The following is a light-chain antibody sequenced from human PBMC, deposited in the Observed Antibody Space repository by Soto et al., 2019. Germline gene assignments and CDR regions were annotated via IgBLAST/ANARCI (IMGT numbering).Light chain of an antibody. V-gene: IGKV3-20*01. CDR3: QQYSSSRA. Sequence: EIVLTQSPGTLSLSPGERAILSCRASQSVSSSYLAWYQQKPGQAPRLLIYGVTSRATGIPDRFSGSGSGTDFTLTISRLEPEDFAVYYCQQYSSSRAFGQGTKVDI. CDR1: QSVSSSY. CDR2: GVT. J-gene: IGKJ1*01.